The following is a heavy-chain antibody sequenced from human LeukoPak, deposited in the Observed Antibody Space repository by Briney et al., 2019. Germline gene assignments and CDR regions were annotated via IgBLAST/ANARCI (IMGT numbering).Heavy chain of an antibody. D-gene: IGHD3-10*01. CDR3: ARWYYGSGLDY. CDR2: INHSGST. Sequence: SETLSLTCAVYGGSFSGYYWSWIRQPPGKGLVWIGEINHSGSTNYNPSLKSRVTISVDTSKNQFSLKLSSVTAADTAVYYCARWYYGSGLDYWGQGTLVTVS. CDR1: GGSFSGYY. V-gene: IGHV4-34*01. J-gene: IGHJ4*02.